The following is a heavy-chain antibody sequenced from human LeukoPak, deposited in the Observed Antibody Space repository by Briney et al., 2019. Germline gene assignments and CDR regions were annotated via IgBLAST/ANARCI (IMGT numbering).Heavy chain of an antibody. V-gene: IGHV5-51*01. CDR1: GSSFTSYW. J-gene: IGHJ3*02. CDR2: IYPGDSDT. CDR3: ARPDYEEENAFDI. Sequence: GASLQISCRGSGSSFTSYWIGWVRQLPGKGLEWMGIIYPGDSDTRYSPSFQGQVTISADKFISTAYLQWSSLKASDTAMYYCARPDYEEENAFDIWGQGTMVTVSS. D-gene: IGHD4-17*01.